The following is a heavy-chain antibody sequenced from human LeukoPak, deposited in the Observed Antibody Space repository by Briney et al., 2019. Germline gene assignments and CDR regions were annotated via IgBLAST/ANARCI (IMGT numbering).Heavy chain of an antibody. CDR3: ARETPDFGNYDY. Sequence: ASVKVSCKASGFTFTSYGINWVRQTTGQGLEWMGWMNPNNGNTGYAQKFQGRVTMTRDTSISTAYMELRSLRSEDTAVYYCARETPDFGNYDYWGQGTLVTVSS. V-gene: IGHV1-8*01. D-gene: IGHD4-17*01. CDR2: MNPNNGNT. CDR1: GFTFTSYG. J-gene: IGHJ4*02.